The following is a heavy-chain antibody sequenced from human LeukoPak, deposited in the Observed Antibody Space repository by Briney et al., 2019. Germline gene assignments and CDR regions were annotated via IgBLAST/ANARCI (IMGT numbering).Heavy chain of an antibody. CDR2: ISWNSGSI. CDR3: AKQTVAGGSGFDP. D-gene: IGHD6-19*01. V-gene: IGHV3-9*01. Sequence: QPGRSLRLSCAASGFTFDDYAMHWVRQAPGKGLEWVSGISWNSGSIGYADSVKGRFTISRDNAKNSLYLQMNSLRAEDTALYYCAKQTVAGGSGFDPWGQGTLVTVSS. CDR1: GFTFDDYA. J-gene: IGHJ5*02.